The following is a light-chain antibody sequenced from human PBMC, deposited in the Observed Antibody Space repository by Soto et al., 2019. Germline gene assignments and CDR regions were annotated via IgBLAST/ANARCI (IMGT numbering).Light chain of an antibody. Sequence: AIRMTQSPSSFSASTGARVTITGRASQGISSYLAWYQQKPGKAPKLLIYAASSLQSGVPSRFSGSGSGTEFTLTISSLQPDDFATYYCQQYNSYSLWTFGQGTKVDIK. CDR3: QQYNSYSLWT. V-gene: IGKV1-8*01. CDR1: QGISSY. J-gene: IGKJ1*01. CDR2: AAS.